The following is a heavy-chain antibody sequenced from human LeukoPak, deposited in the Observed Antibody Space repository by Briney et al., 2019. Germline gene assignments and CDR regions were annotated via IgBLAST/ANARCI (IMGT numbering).Heavy chain of an antibody. CDR1: VYTFTSYG. CDR2: ISVYNGNT. J-gene: IGHJ4*02. D-gene: IGHD1-26*01. Sequence: ASVKVSCKASVYTFTSYGISWVRQPPGQGLEWMGWISVYNGNTNYAEKLQGRVTMTTDTPTSTAYMELRSLRSDDTDLYYCSRVASSGSYPGAHDYWGQGTLVTVSS. CDR3: SRVASSGSYPGAHDY. V-gene: IGHV1-18*01.